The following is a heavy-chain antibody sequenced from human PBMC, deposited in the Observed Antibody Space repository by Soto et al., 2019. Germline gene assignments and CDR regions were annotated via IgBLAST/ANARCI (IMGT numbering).Heavy chain of an antibody. Sequence: QVQVVESGGGAVQPGRSLRLSCAASGFTFSTYGMHWVRQAPGKGLDWVAIISYDGGNKYYADSVKGRFTISRDNSKNTVYLQMNSLRAEDTAGYYCAKGGKDGYSNFDYWGQGTLVPVSS. CDR2: ISYDGGNK. D-gene: IGHD5-18*01. J-gene: IGHJ4*02. CDR1: GFTFSTYG. V-gene: IGHV3-30*18. CDR3: AKGGKDGYSNFDY.